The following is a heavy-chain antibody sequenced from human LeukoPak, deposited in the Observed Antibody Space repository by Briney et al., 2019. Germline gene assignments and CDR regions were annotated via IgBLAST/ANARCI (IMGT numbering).Heavy chain of an antibody. V-gene: IGHV4-39*01. D-gene: IGHD3-3*01. CDR1: GGSISSSSYY. CDR3: VVWSGYYTDDY. Sequence: SETLSLTCTVSGGSISSSSYYWGWIRQPPGKGPEWIGSIYYSGSTYYNPSLKSRVTISVDTSKNQFSLKLSSVTAADTAVYYCVVWSGYYTDDYWGQGTLVTVSS. J-gene: IGHJ4*02. CDR2: IYYSGST.